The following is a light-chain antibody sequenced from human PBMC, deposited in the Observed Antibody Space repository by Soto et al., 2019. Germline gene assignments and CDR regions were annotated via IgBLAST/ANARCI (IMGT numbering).Light chain of an antibody. J-gene: IGKJ1*01. V-gene: IGKV1-5*01. CDR2: DAA. CDR1: QSISSW. CDR3: QQYNSYRWT. Sequence: DIQMTQSPSTLSASVGDRVTITCRASQSISSWLAWYQQKPGKAPKLLIYDAATLESGVPSRFRGSGSGTEFTLTISSLQPDDFATYYCQQYNSYRWTFGQGTKV.